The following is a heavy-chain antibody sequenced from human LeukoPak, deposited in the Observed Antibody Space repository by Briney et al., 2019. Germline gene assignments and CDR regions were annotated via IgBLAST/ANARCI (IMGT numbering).Heavy chain of an antibody. CDR2: INPSGGST. J-gene: IGHJ5*02. V-gene: IGHV1-46*01. CDR1: GYTFTSYY. CDR3: AREGWIRFLEWLQPNWFDP. Sequence: GASVKVSCKASGYTFTSYYTHWVRQAPGQGLEWMGIINPSGGSTSYAQKFQGRVTMTRDMSTSTVYMELSSLRSEDTAVYYCAREGWIRFLEWLQPNWFDPWGQGTLVTVSS. D-gene: IGHD3-3*01.